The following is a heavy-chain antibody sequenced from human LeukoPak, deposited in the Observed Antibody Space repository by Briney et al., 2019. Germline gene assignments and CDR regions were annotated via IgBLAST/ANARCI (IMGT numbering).Heavy chain of an antibody. CDR1: GGSFSGYY. J-gene: IGHJ4*02. Sequence: SETLSLTCAVYGGSFSGYYWSWIRQPPGKGLEWIGEINHSGSTNYNPSLKSRVTISVDTSKNQFSLKLSSVTAADTAVYYCARAVDYGDYLDYWGQGTLVTVSS. CDR3: ARAVDYGDYLDY. D-gene: IGHD4-17*01. V-gene: IGHV4-34*01. CDR2: INHSGST.